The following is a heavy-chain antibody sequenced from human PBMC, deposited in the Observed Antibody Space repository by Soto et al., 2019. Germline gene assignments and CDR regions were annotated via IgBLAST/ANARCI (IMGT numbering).Heavy chain of an antibody. Sequence: SETLSLSCAVSGGSISGGGCSWSWIRQPPGKGLEWIGYIYHSGSTYYNPSLKSRVTISVDRSKNQFSLKLSSVTAADTAVYYCARVPGPWGQGTLVTVSS. J-gene: IGHJ5*02. CDR3: ARVPGP. CDR2: IYHSGST. CDR1: GGSISGGGCS. V-gene: IGHV4-30-2*01. D-gene: IGHD7-27*01.